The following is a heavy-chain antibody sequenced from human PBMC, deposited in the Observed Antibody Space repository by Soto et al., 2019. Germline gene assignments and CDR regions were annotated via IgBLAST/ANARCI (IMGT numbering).Heavy chain of an antibody. CDR1: GGTFSSYA. V-gene: IGHV1-69*12. CDR3: VRVVAIPGYPDN. Sequence: QVQLVQSGAEVRQPASSVKVSCKTSGGTFSSYAISWVRQAPGQGLEWMGGIVPIVDTSTYPQKFQGRVTITADESTRTVYMELSSLRSDDTAVYYCVRVVAIPGYPDNWGQGTLVTVSS. CDR2: IVPIVDTS. J-gene: IGHJ4*02. D-gene: IGHD5-12*01.